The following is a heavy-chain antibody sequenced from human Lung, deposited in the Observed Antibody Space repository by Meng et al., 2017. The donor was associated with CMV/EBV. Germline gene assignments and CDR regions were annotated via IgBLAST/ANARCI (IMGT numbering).Heavy chain of an antibody. CDR2: IRHDGSNK. Sequence: GESLKISCAASGFTFSSYGMHWVRQAPGKGLEWVAFIRHDGSNKYYADSVKGRFTISRGSSKNTLYLQMNSLRAEDTAVYYCAKDRCSSTSCRDYYYGMDVWGQGTTVTVSS. D-gene: IGHD2-2*01. CDR3: AKDRCSSTSCRDYYYGMDV. J-gene: IGHJ6*02. V-gene: IGHV3-30*02. CDR1: GFTFSSYG.